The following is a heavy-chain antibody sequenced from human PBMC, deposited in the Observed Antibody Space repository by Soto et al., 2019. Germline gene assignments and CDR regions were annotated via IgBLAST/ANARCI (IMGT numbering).Heavy chain of an antibody. CDR3: AREGWSGYDKGWFDP. CDR1: GGSISSGGYY. CDR2: IYYSGST. J-gene: IGHJ5*02. V-gene: IGHV4-31*03. D-gene: IGHD5-12*01. Sequence: QVQLQESGPGLVKPSQTLSLTCTVSGGSISSGGYYWSWIRQHPGKGLEWIGYIYYSGSTYYNPSIKSRVTISVDTSKNQFSLKLSSVTAADTAVYYCAREGWSGYDKGWFDPWGQGTLVTVSS.